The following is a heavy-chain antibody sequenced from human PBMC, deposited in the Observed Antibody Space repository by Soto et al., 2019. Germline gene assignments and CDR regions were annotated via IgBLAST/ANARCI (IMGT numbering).Heavy chain of an antibody. D-gene: IGHD2-21*02. V-gene: IGHV3-30-3*01. CDR1: GFTFSSSV. Sequence: QVPLVESGGGVVQPQMSLRLSCAASGFTFSSSVMHWVRQAPGKGLEWVAVISYDGSNKYYADSVKGRFTISRDNSKNTLYLQMNSLRTEDTAVYYCARDVTSYYYYGLDVWGQGTKVTVSS. CDR2: ISYDGSNK. J-gene: IGHJ6*02. CDR3: ARDVTSYYYYGLDV.